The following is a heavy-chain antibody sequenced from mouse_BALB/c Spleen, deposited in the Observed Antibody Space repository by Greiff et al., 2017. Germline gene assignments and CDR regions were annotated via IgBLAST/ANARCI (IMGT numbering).Heavy chain of an antibody. Sequence: DVHLVESGGDLVKPGGSLKLSCAASGFTFSSYAMSWVRQPPEKRLEWVASISSVGSTYYPDSVKGRFTISRDNARNILYLQMSSLRSEDTAMYYCARGRWGNYNAMDYWGQGTSVTVSS. CDR1: GFTFSSYA. D-gene: IGHD2-1*01. CDR2: ISSVGST. J-gene: IGHJ4*01. CDR3: ARGRWGNYNAMDY. V-gene: IGHV5-6-5*01.